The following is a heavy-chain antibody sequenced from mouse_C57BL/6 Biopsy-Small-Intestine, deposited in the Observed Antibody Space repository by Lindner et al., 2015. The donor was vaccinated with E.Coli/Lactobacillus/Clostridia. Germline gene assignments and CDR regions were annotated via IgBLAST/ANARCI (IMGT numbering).Heavy chain of an antibody. D-gene: IGHD2-3*01. CDR3: ARGSIYDGYYWYFEV. Sequence: VQLQESGPELAKPGASVKISCKASGYSFTSYYIHWVKQRPGQGLEWIGWIYPGSGNTKYNEKFKGKATLTADTSSSTAYMQLSSLTSEDSAVYYCARGSIYDGYYWYFEVWGTGTTVTVSS. CDR2: IYPGSGNT. CDR1: GYSFTSYY. J-gene: IGHJ1*03. V-gene: IGHV1-66*01.